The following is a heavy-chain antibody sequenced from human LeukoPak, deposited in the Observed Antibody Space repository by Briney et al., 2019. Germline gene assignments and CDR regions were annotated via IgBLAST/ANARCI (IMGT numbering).Heavy chain of an antibody. CDR2: ISSSSSTI. J-gene: IGHJ4*02. CDR3: ARSDGSYYVY. V-gene: IGHV3-48*01. D-gene: IGHD1-26*01. Sequence: GGSLRLACAASGFTFSSYAMHWVRQAPGKGLEWVSYISSSSSTIYYADSVKGRFTISRDNAKNSLYLQMNSLRAEDTAVYYCARSDGSYYVYWGQGTLVTVSS. CDR1: GFTFSSYA.